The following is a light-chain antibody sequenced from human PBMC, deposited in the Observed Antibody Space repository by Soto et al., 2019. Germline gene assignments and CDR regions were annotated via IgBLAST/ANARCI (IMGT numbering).Light chain of an antibody. CDR3: SSYTSSSTYVI. V-gene: IGLV2-14*01. J-gene: IGLJ2*01. CDR1: SSDVGGYHY. CDR2: DVT. Sequence: QSVLTQPASVSGSPGQSITISCTGTSSDVGGYHYVSWYQQHPGKAPKLMIYDVTNRPSGVSYRFSGSRSGNRASLTISGLQAEDEAVYYCSSYTSSSTYVIFGGGTKLTVL.